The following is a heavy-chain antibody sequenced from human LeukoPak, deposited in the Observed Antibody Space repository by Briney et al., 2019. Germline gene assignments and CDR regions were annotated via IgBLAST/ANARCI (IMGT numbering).Heavy chain of an antibody. CDR3: ARDKSGGDYYYYYMDV. Sequence: PSETLSLTCTVSGGSISSYYWSWIRQPAGKGLEWIGRIYTSGSTNYNPSLKSRVTISVDKSKNQFSLKLSSVTAADTAVYYCARDKSGGDYYYYYMDVWGKGTTVTVSS. D-gene: IGHD4-17*01. CDR1: GGSISSYY. CDR2: IYTSGST. V-gene: IGHV4-4*07. J-gene: IGHJ6*03.